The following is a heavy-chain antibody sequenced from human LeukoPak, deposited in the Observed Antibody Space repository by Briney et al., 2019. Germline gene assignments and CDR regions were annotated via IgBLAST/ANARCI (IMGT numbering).Heavy chain of an antibody. V-gene: IGHV1-3*01. CDR2: INAGNGNT. CDR1: GYTFTSYA. J-gene: IGHJ4*02. CDR3: AGYYYDSSGYFDY. Sequence: ASVNVSCKASGYTFTSYAMHWVRQAPGQRLEWMGWINAGNGNTKYSQKFQGRVTITRDTSASTAYMELSSLRSEDTAVYYCAGYYYDSSGYFDYWGQGTLVTVSS. D-gene: IGHD3-22*01.